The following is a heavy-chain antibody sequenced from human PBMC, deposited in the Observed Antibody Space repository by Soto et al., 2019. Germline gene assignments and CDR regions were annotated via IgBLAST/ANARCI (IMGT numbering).Heavy chain of an antibody. CDR2: ISSSASII. J-gene: IGHJ4*02. Sequence: GGSLGLSCVASGFPCRSCELNWVCQAQGKGLEWISYISSSASIIYYADSVKGRFTISRDNAKNSLYLQMNSLRAEDTAVYYCARPYCSGSTCYGYFDHWGQGTLVTVS. V-gene: IGHV3-48*03. D-gene: IGHD2-2*01. CDR1: GFPCRSCE. CDR3: ARPYCSGSTCYGYFDH.